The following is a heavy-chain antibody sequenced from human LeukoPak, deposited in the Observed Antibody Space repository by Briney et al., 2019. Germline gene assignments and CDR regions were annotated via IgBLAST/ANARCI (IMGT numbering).Heavy chain of an antibody. CDR1: GFTFSNYA. Sequence: PGGSLRLSCAVSGFTFSNYAMTWVGLAPGRGVEWVSSIRGSGRGTDYAGSVRGRFTISRDNSKNTVYLQINSLRAEDTAVYYCSRDPNGDYVGAFDFQRWGQGTLVTVSS. CDR3: SRDPNGDYVGAFDFQR. D-gene: IGHD4-17*01. J-gene: IGHJ1*01. V-gene: IGHV3-23*01. CDR2: IRGSGRGT.